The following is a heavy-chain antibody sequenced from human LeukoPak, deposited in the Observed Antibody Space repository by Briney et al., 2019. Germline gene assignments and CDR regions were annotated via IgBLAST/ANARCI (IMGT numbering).Heavy chain of an antibody. CDR1: GFTFSSYG. V-gene: IGHV3-33*01. CDR2: IWYDGSNK. D-gene: IGHD4-17*01. J-gene: IGHJ4*02. CDR3: ARGSYYGDYAEDCFDY. Sequence: PGRSLRLSCAASGFTFSSYGMHWVRQAPGKGLEWVAVIWYDGSNKYYADSVKGRFTISRDNSKNTLYLQMNSLRAEDTAVYYCARGSYYGDYAEDCFDYWGQGTLVTVSS.